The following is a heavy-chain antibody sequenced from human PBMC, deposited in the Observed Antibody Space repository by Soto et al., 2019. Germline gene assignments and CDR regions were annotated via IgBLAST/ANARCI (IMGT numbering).Heavy chain of an antibody. CDR2: LHHSGDT. V-gene: IGHV4-30-2*01. CDR1: GASIGSGSYS. D-gene: IGHD3-10*01. J-gene: IGHJ4*02. Sequence: QLKLQESGSGLVRPSQTLSLTCTVSGASIGSGSYSWNWIRQPPGKGLEWIGYLHHSGDTYFNPSLRRRVSVSVDRSNNQFSQKLISVTAADTAVYYCARFPLWFGELDYWGQGALGTVSS. CDR3: ARFPLWFGELDY.